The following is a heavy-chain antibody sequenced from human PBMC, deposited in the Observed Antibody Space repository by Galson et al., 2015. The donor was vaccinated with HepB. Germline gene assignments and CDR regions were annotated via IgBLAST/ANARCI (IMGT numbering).Heavy chain of an antibody. V-gene: IGHV3-64D*06. CDR2: ISSNGGST. J-gene: IGHJ4*02. CDR1: GFTFSTYA. Sequence: SLRLSCAASGFTFSTYAMHWVRQAPGKGLESVSAISSNGGSTYYADSVKGRFTISRDNSKSTLYLQMSSLRAEDTAVYYCVEPRRGLAMGADFGYWGQGTLVTVSP. CDR3: VEPRRGLAMGADFGY. D-gene: IGHD1-14*01.